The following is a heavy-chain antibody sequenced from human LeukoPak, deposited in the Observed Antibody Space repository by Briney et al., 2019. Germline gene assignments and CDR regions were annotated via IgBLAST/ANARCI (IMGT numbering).Heavy chain of an antibody. CDR2: ISGSGGT. Sequence: GGSLRLSCVASGFTFTTYGMTWVRQAPGKGLEWVSAISGSGGTYYADSVKGRFTISRDNSKNTLFLQMNSLRAEDTAVYYCTKGTAFDIWGQGTVVTVSS. J-gene: IGHJ3*02. CDR3: TKGTAFDI. CDR1: GFTFTTYG. V-gene: IGHV3-23*01.